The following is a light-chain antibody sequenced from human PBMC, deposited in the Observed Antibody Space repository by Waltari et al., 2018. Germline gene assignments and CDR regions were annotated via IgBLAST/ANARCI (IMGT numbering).Light chain of an antibody. J-gene: IGKJ2*01. Sequence: DIQMTQSPSTLSASVGERVTITCRASQSIGGWLAWYQQKPGKAPNLLIFKASFLEGGVPSRFSGSGSGTDFTLTISSLQPDDFATYYCQQYQTYPLTFGLGTKLEI. CDR3: QQYQTYPLT. CDR1: QSIGGW. V-gene: IGKV1-5*03. CDR2: KAS.